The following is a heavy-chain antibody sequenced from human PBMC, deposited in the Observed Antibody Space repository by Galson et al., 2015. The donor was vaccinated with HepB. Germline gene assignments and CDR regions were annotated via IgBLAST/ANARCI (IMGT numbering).Heavy chain of an antibody. CDR2: ISWDSDFT. CDR1: GFTFEDYA. Sequence: SLRLSCAASGFTFEDYAMQWVRQIPGKGLEWVSGISWDSDFTGYADSVRGRFTISRDTAKYFLYLQMHSLRPEDTALYYCAQDLTYYYGAGSYFGGMDVWGQGTTVTVSS. V-gene: IGHV3-9*01. D-gene: IGHD3-10*01. J-gene: IGHJ6*02. CDR3: AQDLTYYYGAGSYFGGMDV.